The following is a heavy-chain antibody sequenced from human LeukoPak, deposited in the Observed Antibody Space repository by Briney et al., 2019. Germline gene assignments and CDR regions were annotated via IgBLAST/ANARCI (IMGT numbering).Heavy chain of an antibody. Sequence: SETLSLTCTVSGGSISSYYWSWIRQPPGKGLEWIGYIYYSGSTNYNPSLKSRVTISVDTSKNQFSLKLSSVTAADTAVYYCARQVGNYYDSSGYYFWKRSGNWFDPWGQGTLVTVSS. CDR3: ARQVGNYYDSSGYYFWKRSGNWFDP. V-gene: IGHV4-59*01. CDR1: GGSISSYY. D-gene: IGHD3-22*01. CDR2: IYYSGST. J-gene: IGHJ5*02.